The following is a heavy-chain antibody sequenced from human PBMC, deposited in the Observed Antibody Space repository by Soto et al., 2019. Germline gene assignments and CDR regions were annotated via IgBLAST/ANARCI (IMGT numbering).Heavy chain of an antibody. Sequence: ASVKVSCKASGYTFTGYFMHWVRQAPGQGLEWMGWINPNSGATKYAQKFQGRVTLSRDTSISTAYMELSGLRSDHTAVYYCARGGGTILAPLPWGQGTLVTVSS. CDR2: INPNSGAT. D-gene: IGHD3-3*01. CDR1: GYTFTGYF. CDR3: ARGGGTILAPLP. J-gene: IGHJ4*02. V-gene: IGHV1-2*02.